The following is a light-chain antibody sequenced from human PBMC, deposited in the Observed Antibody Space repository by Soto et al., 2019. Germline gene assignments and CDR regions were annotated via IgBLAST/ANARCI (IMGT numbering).Light chain of an antibody. Sequence: DIQMTQSPSSQSASVGDRVTITCQSSQSIISYLNWYQQKAGKAPQLLIYAASSLQSGVPARFSGSGSGTDFILSISSLQPEDSAIYYCQQSYSSPRTFGQGTKLEI. J-gene: IGKJ2*01. CDR1: QSIISY. CDR3: QQSYSSPRT. CDR2: AAS. V-gene: IGKV1-39*01.